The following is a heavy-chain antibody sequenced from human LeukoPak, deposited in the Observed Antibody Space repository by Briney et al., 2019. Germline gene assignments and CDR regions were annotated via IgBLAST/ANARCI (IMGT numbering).Heavy chain of an antibody. D-gene: IGHD3-22*01. Sequence: GGSLRLSCTASGFTFSSYTMSWVRQAPGKGLKWVSTITTGGPNTYYADSVKGRFTVSRDDSKNTLYLQMNSLRAEDTAVYYCAIYDSSGYYNYWGQGTLVTVSS. J-gene: IGHJ4*02. CDR3: AIYDSSGYYNY. V-gene: IGHV3-23*01. CDR2: ITTGGPNT. CDR1: GFTFSSYT.